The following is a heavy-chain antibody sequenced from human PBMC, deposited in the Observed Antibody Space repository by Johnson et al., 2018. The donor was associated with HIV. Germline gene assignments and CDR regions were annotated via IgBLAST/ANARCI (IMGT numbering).Heavy chain of an antibody. CDR2: ISYDGSNK. CDR3: AKDPTAIVTAYAFDI. CDR1: GFTFSTYA. D-gene: IGHD5-18*01. J-gene: IGHJ3*02. Sequence: QVKLVESGGGVVQPGRSLRLPCAASGFTFSTYAMNWVRQAPGKGLEWVALISYDGSNKYYADYVKGRFTISRDNSKNTLYLQMNSLRAEDTAVYYCAKDPTAIVTAYAFDIWGQGTMVTVSS. V-gene: IGHV3-30-3*01.